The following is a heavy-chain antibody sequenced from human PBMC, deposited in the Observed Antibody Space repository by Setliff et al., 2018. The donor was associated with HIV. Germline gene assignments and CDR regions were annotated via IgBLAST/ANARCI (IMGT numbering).Heavy chain of an antibody. V-gene: IGHV1-69*06. Sequence: GASVKVSCKASGDTFSSYAISWVRQAPGQGLEWMGRIIPIFGTANYAQKFQGRVTIIGDTSASIAYMELRSLKSEDTAVYYCAKEGQWLVRTLNWFDPWGQGTLVTVSS. J-gene: IGHJ5*02. CDR2: IIPIFGTA. CDR3: AKEGQWLVRTLNWFDP. CDR1: GDTFSSYA. D-gene: IGHD6-19*01.